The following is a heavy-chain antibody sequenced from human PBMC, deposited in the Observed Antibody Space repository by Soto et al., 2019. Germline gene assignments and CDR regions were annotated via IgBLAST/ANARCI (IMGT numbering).Heavy chain of an antibody. CDR1: GFSLSTTGVG. D-gene: IGHD1-26*01. CDR3: AHRQGSIVVNGDNWFDP. J-gene: IGHJ5*02. V-gene: IGHV2-5*01. Sequence: QITLKESGPTLVKPTQTLTLTCTFSGFSLSTTGVGVGWIRQPPGKALEWLALIYWHDDNRYSPSLKSRLTITTDPTKNPVVLTVTNMDPVDTATYYCAHRQGSIVVNGDNWFDPWGQGTLVTVSS. CDR2: IYWHDDN.